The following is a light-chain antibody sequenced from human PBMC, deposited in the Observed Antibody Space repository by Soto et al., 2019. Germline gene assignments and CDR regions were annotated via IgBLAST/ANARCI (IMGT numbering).Light chain of an antibody. Sequence: IVMTQSPATLSVSPGERATLSCRASQSVASNLAWYQQRLGQAPRLLVHGASTRATGIPARFSGSGSGTEFTLTISSVQSEDFAVYYCQQYNKWPVFTFGPGTRVDIK. CDR3: QQYNKWPVFT. J-gene: IGKJ3*01. CDR1: QSVASN. CDR2: GAS. V-gene: IGKV3-15*01.